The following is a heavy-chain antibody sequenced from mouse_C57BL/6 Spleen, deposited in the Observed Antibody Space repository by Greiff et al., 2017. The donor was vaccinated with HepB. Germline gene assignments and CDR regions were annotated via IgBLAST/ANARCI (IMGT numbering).Heavy chain of an antibody. D-gene: IGHD2-5*01. CDR1: RYTFTDYY. Sequence: VQLQQSGPELVKPGASVKISCKASRYTFTDYYMNWVKQSHGKSLEWIGDINPNNGGTSYNQKFKGKATLTVDKSSSTAYMELRSLTSEDSAVYYCARSESNYGFAYWGQGTLVTVSA. J-gene: IGHJ3*01. V-gene: IGHV1-26*01. CDR2: INPNNGGT. CDR3: ARSESNYGFAY.